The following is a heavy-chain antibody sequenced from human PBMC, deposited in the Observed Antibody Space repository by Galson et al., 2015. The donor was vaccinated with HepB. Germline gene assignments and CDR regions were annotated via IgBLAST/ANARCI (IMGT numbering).Heavy chain of an antibody. Sequence: SLRLSCAASGFSFTRYAMTWVRQAPGKGLEWVSSITSSGGNSYYTDSVKGRFTISRDNSGNTLFLHMNSLRPADTALYYCGKGGGYSAIRGRGGFDSWGQGALVTVAS. D-gene: IGHD1-26*01. CDR2: ITSSGGNS. J-gene: IGHJ4*02. V-gene: IGHV3-23*01. CDR1: GFSFTRYA. CDR3: GKGGGYSAIRGRGGFDS.